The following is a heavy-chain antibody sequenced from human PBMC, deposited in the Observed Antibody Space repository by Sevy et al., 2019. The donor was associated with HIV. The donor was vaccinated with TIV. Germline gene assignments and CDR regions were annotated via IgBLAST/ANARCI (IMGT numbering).Heavy chain of an antibody. D-gene: IGHD1-26*01. J-gene: IGHJ4*02. V-gene: IGHV1-3*01. CDR1: GYTFLYHA. CDR3: AREGAKWGWYLEL. Sequence: ASVKVSCKASGYTFLYHAMHWVRQAPGHGLEWMGWIDAGNDDTKYSQKFQGRVTITRETSPSAHIFYMELTSLRSEDTAGYFCAREGAKWGWYLELWGQGTLVTVSS. CDR2: IDAGNDDT.